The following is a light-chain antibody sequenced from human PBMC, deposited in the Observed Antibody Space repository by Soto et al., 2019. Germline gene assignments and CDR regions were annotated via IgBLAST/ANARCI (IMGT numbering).Light chain of an antibody. Sequence: SYELTQPPSVSVSTGQTASITCSGDKLGSRYPCWYQQKPGQSPVLVIYEENKRPSGIPERFSGSNSENTATLTISGTQAMDEADYYCQAWDINTVVFGGGTKLTVL. J-gene: IGLJ2*01. CDR3: QAWDINTVV. CDR1: KLGSRY. CDR2: EEN. V-gene: IGLV3-1*01.